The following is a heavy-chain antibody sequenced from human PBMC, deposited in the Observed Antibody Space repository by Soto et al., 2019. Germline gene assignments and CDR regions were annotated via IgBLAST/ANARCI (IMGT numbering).Heavy chain of an antibody. CDR2: ISAYNGNT. V-gene: IGHV1-18*01. CDR1: GYTFTSYG. CDR3: ARGRRLYFDWLLYDFDY. D-gene: IGHD3-9*01. J-gene: IGHJ4*02. Sequence: SVKVSCKASGYTFTSYGISWVRQAPGQGLEWMGWISAYNGNTNYAQKLQGRVTMTTDTSTSTAYMELRSLRSDDTAVYYCARGRRLYFDWLLYDFDYWGQGTLVTVSS.